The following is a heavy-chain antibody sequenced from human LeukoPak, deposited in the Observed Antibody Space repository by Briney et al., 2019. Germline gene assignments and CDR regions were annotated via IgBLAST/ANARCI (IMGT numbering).Heavy chain of an antibody. CDR3: AKLPGRAADY. Sequence: GGSLRLSCAASGFTFSSYVMNWVRQAPGKGLEWVSGISDSGGSTYYADSVKGRFTTSRDNSKNTLYLQMNSLRAEDTAVYYCAKLPGRAADYWGQGTLVTVSS. CDR1: GFTFSSYV. CDR2: ISDSGGST. J-gene: IGHJ4*02. V-gene: IGHV3-23*01.